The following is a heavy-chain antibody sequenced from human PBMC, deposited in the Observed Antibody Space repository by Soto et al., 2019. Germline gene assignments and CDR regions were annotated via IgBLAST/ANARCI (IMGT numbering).Heavy chain of an antibody. D-gene: IGHD3-3*01. V-gene: IGHV3-30-3*01. CDR3: ARDKRDLRFLEWSYYFDY. CDR1: GFTFSSCA. CDR2: ISYDGSNK. Sequence: QVQLVESGGGVVQPGRSLRLSCAASGFTFSSCAIHWVRQAPGKGLEWVALISYDGSNKYYADSVKGRFTISRDNSKNTLYLKMNSLRAEDTAVYYCARDKRDLRFLEWSYYFDYWGQGTLVTVSS. J-gene: IGHJ4*02.